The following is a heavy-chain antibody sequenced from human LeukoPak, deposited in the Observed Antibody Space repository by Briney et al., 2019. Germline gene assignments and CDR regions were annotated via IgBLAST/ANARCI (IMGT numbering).Heavy chain of an antibody. CDR1: GGTFSSYA. J-gene: IGHJ6*04. CDR2: IIPIFGTA. D-gene: IGHD2-2*01. V-gene: IGHV1-69*13. CDR3: ARVRTSCSCMDV. Sequence: ASVKVSCKASGGTFSSYAISWVRQAPGQGLEWMGGIIPIFGTANYAQKFQGRVTITADESTSTAYMELSSLRSEGTAVYYCARVRTSCSCMDVWGKGTTVTVSS.